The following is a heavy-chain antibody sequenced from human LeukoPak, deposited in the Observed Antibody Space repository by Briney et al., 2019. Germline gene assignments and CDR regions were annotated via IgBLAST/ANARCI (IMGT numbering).Heavy chain of an antibody. J-gene: IGHJ4*02. CDR2: IYYSGTT. D-gene: IGHD3-22*01. V-gene: IGHV4-59*01. Sequence: SETLSLNCTVSGGSISSYYWSWIRQPPGKGLEWIGYIYYSGTTNYNPSLKSRVTISVDTSKNQFSLKLSSVTAADTAVYYCARNYDSSGYTTFGYWGQGTLVTVSS. CDR1: GGSISSYY. CDR3: ARNYDSSGYTTFGY.